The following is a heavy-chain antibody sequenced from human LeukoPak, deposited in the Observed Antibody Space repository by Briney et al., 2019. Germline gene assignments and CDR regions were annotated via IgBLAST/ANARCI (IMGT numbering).Heavy chain of an antibody. CDR3: ARTIVGATRGFDY. V-gene: IGHV4-38-2*02. CDR1: GYSISSGYY. D-gene: IGHD1-26*01. CDR2: IHHSGST. Sequence: SETLSLTCTVSGYSISSGYYWGWIRQPPGKGLEWIGSIHHSGSTYYNPSLKSRVTISVDTSKNQFSLKLSSVTAADTAVYYCARTIVGATRGFDYWGQGTLVTVSS. J-gene: IGHJ4*02.